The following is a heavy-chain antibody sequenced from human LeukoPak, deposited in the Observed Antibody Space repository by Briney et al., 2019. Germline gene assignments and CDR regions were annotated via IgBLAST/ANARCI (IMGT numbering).Heavy chain of an antibody. CDR1: GFTFSSYA. CDR3: ARVAEAAAFDY. V-gene: IGHV3-23*01. D-gene: IGHD6-13*01. CDR2: ISGSGGST. Sequence: GGSLGLSCVVSGFTFSSYAMSWVRQAPGKGLEWVSGISGSGGSTYYADSVKGRFTISRDNTKNTLYLQMNSLRAEDTAVYYCARVAEAAAFDYWGQGTLVTVSS. J-gene: IGHJ4*02.